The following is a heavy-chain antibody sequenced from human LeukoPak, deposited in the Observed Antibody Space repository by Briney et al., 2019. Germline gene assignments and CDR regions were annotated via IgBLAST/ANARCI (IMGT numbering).Heavy chain of an antibody. CDR2: IYYSGST. V-gene: IGHV4-39*07. CDR1: GGSISSSNYY. Sequence: ASETLSLTCTVSGGSISSSNYYWGWIRQPPGKGLEWIGSIYYSGSTYYNPSLKSRVTISVDTSKNQFSLKLSSVTAAGTAVYYCARDISVGPPSSPPWGQGTLVTVSS. CDR3: ARDISVGPPSSPP. J-gene: IGHJ5*02.